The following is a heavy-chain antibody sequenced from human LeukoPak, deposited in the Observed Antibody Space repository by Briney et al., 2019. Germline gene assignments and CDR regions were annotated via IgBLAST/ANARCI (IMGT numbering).Heavy chain of an antibody. CDR2: ISGSGDST. D-gene: IGHD4-17*01. J-gene: IGHJ4*02. CDR1: GFTFSTYA. Sequence: GGSLRLSCAASGFTFSTYAMTWVRQAPGRGLEWVSSISGSGDSTYYADSVEGRFTISRDNSKNTLYLQLNSLRAEDTAVYFCAKGGTVTRLGYFDYWGQGTLVTVS. CDR3: AKGGTVTRLGYFDY. V-gene: IGHV3-23*01.